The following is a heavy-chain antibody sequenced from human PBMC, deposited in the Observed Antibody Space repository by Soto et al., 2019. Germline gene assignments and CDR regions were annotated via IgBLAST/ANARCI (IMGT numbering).Heavy chain of an antibody. D-gene: IGHD3-9*01. CDR2: ISAYNGNT. CDR1: GYTFTSYG. V-gene: IGHV1-18*01. J-gene: IGHJ4*02. CDR3: ARANALRLVTLFDY. Sequence: ASVKVSCKASGYTFTSYGISWVRQAPGRGLEWMGWISAYNGNTNYAQKLQGRVTMTTDTSTSTAYMELRSLRSDDTAVYYCARANALRLVTLFDYWGQGTLVTVSS.